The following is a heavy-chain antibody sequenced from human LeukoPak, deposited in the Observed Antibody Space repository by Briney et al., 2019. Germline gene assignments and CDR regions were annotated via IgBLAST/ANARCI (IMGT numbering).Heavy chain of an antibody. D-gene: IGHD6-6*01. J-gene: IGHJ4*02. CDR2: INPSGGST. Sequence: GASVKVSCKASGYTFTSYYMHWVRQAPGQGLEWMGIINPSGGSTSYAQKFQGRVTMTRDMSTSTVYMELSSLRSEDTAVYYCARAGLAVRARGSVDYWGQGTLVTVSS. CDR3: ARAGLAVRARGSVDY. CDR1: GYTFTSYY. V-gene: IGHV1-46*01.